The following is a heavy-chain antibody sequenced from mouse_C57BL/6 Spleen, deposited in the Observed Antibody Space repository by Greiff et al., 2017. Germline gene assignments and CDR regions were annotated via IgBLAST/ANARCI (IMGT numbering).Heavy chain of an antibody. CDR3: ARGVGGHYCDY. V-gene: IGHV5-17*01. J-gene: IGHJ2*01. CDR2: ISSGSSTI. Sequence: DVHLVESGGGLVKPGGSLKLSCAASGFTFSDYGMHWVRQAPEKGLEWVAYISSGSSTIYYADTVKGRFTISRDNAKNTLFLQMTSLRSEDTAMYYCARGVGGHYCDYWGQGATLTVSS. CDR1: GFTFSDYG.